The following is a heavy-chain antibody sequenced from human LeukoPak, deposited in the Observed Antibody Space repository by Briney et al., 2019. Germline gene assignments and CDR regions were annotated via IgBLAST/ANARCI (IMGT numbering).Heavy chain of an antibody. CDR3: AKDSVVVVIGPLGY. V-gene: IGHV3-30*02. D-gene: IGHD2-21*01. J-gene: IGHJ4*02. CDR2: VRYDGSNE. Sequence: GGSLRLSCATSGFTFSSYGMHWVRQAPGKGLEWVAFVRYDGSNEYYADSVKGRFTISRDNSKNTLYLQMNSLRVEDTAVYYCAKDSVVVVIGPLGYWGQGTLVTVSS. CDR1: GFTFSSYG.